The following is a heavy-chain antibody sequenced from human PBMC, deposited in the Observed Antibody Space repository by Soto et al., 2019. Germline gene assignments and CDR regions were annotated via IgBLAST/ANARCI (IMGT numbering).Heavy chain of an antibody. CDR3: ARDKRVRDYYYYYDMDV. V-gene: IGHV4-31*03. D-gene: IGHD3-10*01. CDR1: GGSISSGGYY. J-gene: IGHJ6*02. CDR2: IYYSGST. Sequence: QVQLQESGPGLVKPSQTLSLTCTVSGGSISSGGYYWSWIRQHPGKGLEWIGYIYYSGSTYYNPSLKSRVTISVDTSKNQFSLKLSSVTAADTAVYYCARDKRVRDYYYYYDMDVWGQGTTVTVSS.